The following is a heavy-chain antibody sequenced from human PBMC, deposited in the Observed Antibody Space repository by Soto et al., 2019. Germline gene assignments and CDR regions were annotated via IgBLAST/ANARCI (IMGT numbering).Heavy chain of an antibody. CDR1: GYTFTSYG. D-gene: IGHD3-10*01. CDR3: ARDWRYYYGSGSLSGIHFDP. V-gene: IGHV1-18*01. J-gene: IGHJ5*02. CDR2: ISAYNGNT. Sequence: QVQLVQSGAEVKKPGASVKVSCKASGYTFTSYGISWVRQAPGQGLEWMGWISAYNGNTNYAQKLQGRVTMTTDTSTSTAYMELRSLRSDDTAVYYGARDWRYYYGSGSLSGIHFDPWGQGTLVTVSS.